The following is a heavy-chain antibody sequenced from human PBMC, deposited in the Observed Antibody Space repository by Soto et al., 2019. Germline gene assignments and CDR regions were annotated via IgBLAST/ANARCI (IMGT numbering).Heavy chain of an antibody. CDR3: ARDRAGSYYAFWGGYYRMAGMDNWFDP. V-gene: IGHV1-18*04. Sequence: ASVKVSCKASGYTFTSYGISWVRQAPGQGLEWMGWISAYNGNTNYAQKLQGRVTMTTDTSTSTAYMELRSLRSDDTAVYYCARDRAGSYYAFWGGYYRMAGMDNWFDPWGQGTLVTVSS. CDR1: GYTFTSYG. D-gene: IGHD3-3*01. J-gene: IGHJ5*02. CDR2: ISAYNGNT.